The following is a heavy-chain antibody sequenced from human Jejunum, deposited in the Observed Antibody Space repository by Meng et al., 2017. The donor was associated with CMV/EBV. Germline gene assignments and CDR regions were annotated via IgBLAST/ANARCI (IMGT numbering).Heavy chain of an antibody. Sequence: GVSFRDFYWSWIRQSPEQGLEWFGEINHSGILDYNPSLQSRLTISIDTSKRQFSLQMSSVSAADTAVYYCAKIDYRNYVYFDQWGQGTLVTVSS. J-gene: IGHJ4*02. CDR3: AKIDYRNYVYFDQ. CDR2: INHSGIL. D-gene: IGHD4-11*01. V-gene: IGHV4-34*01. CDR1: GVSFRDFY.